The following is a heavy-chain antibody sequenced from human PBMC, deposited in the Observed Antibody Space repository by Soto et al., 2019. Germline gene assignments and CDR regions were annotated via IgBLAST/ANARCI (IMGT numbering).Heavy chain of an antibody. CDR1: GGTFSTYT. D-gene: IGHD6-6*01. CDR2: IIPMFGTT. CDR3: ARHPEYSSSLRDDY. J-gene: IGHJ4*02. V-gene: IGHV1-69*13. Sequence: ASVKVSCKASGGTFSTYTMSWVRQAPGQGLEWMGGIIPMFGTTTYAQKFQGRVTITADESTSTAYMELSSLRSEDTAVYYCARHPEYSSSLRDDYCGQGTLVTVSS.